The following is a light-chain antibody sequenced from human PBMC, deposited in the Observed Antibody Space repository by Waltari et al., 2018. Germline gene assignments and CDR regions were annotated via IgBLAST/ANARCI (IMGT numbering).Light chain of an antibody. CDR1: AWTEQY. V-gene: IGLV3-25*03. J-gene: IGLJ1*01. Sequence: SSDLAQPPSVSVSPGQTARSTFSGDAWTEQYPYWYQQKPGQAPVLVIYKDTERPSGIPERFSGSNSGTTVTLTISGVQAEDEADYYCQSADSTSTYYVFGSGTKVTVL. CDR3: QSADSTSTYYV. CDR2: KDT.